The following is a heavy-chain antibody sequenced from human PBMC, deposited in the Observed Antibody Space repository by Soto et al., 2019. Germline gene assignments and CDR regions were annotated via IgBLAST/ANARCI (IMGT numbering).Heavy chain of an antibody. CDR2: ISYDGSIK. CDR3: AREWSTSGDLDY. CDR1: GFTFSSHS. J-gene: IGHJ4*02. V-gene: IGHV3-30-3*01. Sequence: QVQLVESGGGVVQPGRSLRLSCAASGFTFSSHSIQWVRQAPGKVLEWVAVISYDGSIKYYADSVKGRFTISRDNSKNTAYLQMNSLRAEDTAVFYCAREWSTSGDLDYWGQGTLVIVSS. D-gene: IGHD3-10*01.